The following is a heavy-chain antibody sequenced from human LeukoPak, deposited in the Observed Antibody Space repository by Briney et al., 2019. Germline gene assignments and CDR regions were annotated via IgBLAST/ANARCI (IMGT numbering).Heavy chain of an antibody. CDR2: IRGDTGDT. CDR1: GYTLSDYY. CDR3: ARVRGNSCDY. V-gene: IGHV1-2*02. D-gene: IGHD6-13*01. J-gene: IGHJ4*02. Sequence: ASVTVSCKTSGYTLSDYYMHWVRQAPGQGREWMGWIRGDTGDTDSPQKFQGRVTMTRGTSTNTAYMELSRLTYDDTAMYFCARVRGNSCDYWGQGTLVTVSS.